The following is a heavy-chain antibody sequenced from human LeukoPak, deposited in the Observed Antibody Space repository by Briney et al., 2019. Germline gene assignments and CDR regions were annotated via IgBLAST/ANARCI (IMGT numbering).Heavy chain of an antibody. Sequence: GASVKVSGKASGYTFTSYGISWVPQAPGQRLEWMGWISAYNGNTNYAQKLQGRVTMTTDTSTSTAYMELRSLRSDDTAVYYCARVDLNVLPDIVVVVTAPFDYWGQGTLVTVSS. D-gene: IGHD2-15*01. V-gene: IGHV1-18*01. J-gene: IGHJ4*02. CDR1: GYTFTSYG. CDR2: ISAYNGNT. CDR3: ARVDLNVLPDIVVVVTAPFDY.